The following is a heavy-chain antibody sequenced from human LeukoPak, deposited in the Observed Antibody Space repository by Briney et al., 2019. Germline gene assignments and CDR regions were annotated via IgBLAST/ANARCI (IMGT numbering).Heavy chain of an antibody. CDR2: IYYSGNT. D-gene: IGHD5-18*01. Sequence: PSETLSLTCTVSGVSFSGYYWSWIRQPPGKGLEWIGYIYYSGNTNYYPSLKSRVTISIDTSKNQFSLRMNSVTAADTAVYYCARLQSGNTYGIIDYWGQGTLVTVSS. CDR3: ARLQSGNTYGIIDY. CDR1: GVSFSGYY. J-gene: IGHJ4*02. V-gene: IGHV4-59*08.